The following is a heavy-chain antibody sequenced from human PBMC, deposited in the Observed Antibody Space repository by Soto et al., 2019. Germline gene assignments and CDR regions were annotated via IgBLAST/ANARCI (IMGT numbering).Heavy chain of an antibody. CDR2: INPSGGST. CDR1: GYTFTSYY. Sequence: ASVKVSCKASGYTFTSYYMHWVRQAPGQGREWMGIINPSGGSTSYAQKFQGRVTMTRDTSTSTAYMELSSLRSEDTAAYYCATGDYFYGMDGWGQGXTVTVAS. D-gene: IGHD3-9*01. J-gene: IGHJ6*02. V-gene: IGHV1-46*01. CDR3: ATGDYFYGMDG.